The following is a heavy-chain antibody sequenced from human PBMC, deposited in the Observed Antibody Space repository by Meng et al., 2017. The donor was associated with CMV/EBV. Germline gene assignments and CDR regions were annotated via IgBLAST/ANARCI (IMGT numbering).Heavy chain of an antibody. J-gene: IGHJ4*02. CDR1: GFTFSSYS. Sequence: LKISCAASGFTFSSYSMNWVRQAPGKGLEWVSYISSSSSTIYYADSVKGRFTISRDNAKNSLYLQMNSLRAEDTAVYYCARDWGGTSFKHLPHNDYWGQGTLVTVSS. D-gene: IGHD3-16*01. CDR2: ISSSSSTI. CDR3: ARDWGGTSFKHLPHNDY. V-gene: IGHV3-48*04.